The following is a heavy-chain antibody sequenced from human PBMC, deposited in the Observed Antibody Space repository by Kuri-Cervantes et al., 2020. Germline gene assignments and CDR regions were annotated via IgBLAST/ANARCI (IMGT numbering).Heavy chain of an antibody. D-gene: IGHD2-21*02. Sequence: LSLTCAASGFTFSSYSMNWVRQAPGKGLEWVSSISSSSSYIYYADSVKGRFTISRDNAKNSLYLQMNSLRAEDTAVYYCARQAYCGGDCTNDAFDIRGQGTMVTVSS. J-gene: IGHJ3*02. CDR2: ISSSSSYI. CDR1: GFTFSSYS. CDR3: ARQAYCGGDCTNDAFDI. V-gene: IGHV3-21*01.